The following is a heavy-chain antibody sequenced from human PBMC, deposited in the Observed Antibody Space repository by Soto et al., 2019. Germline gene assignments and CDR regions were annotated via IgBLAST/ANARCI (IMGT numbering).Heavy chain of an antibody. Sequence: GGSQRLSCTASGVTFRSYGMHWVRQAPGKGLEWVAVISYDGSNKYYADSVKGRFTISRDNSKNTLYLQMNSLRAEDTAVYYCAKDSSYFDYWGQGTLVTVSS. CDR3: AKDSSYFDY. V-gene: IGHV3-30*18. CDR2: ISYDGSNK. CDR1: GVTFRSYG. D-gene: IGHD6-6*01. J-gene: IGHJ4*02.